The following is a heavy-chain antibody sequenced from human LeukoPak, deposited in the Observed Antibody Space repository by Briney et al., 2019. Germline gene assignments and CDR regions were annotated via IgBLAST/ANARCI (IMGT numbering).Heavy chain of an antibody. J-gene: IGHJ4*02. CDR1: GYTFTGYY. V-gene: IGHV1-2*02. D-gene: IGHD3-3*01. Sequence: GASVKVSCKASGYTFTGYYMHWVRQAPGQGLEWMGWINPNSGGTNYAQKFQGRVTMTRDTSISTAYMELSRLRSDDTAVYYCARGVHSFWSGYSFDYWGQGTLVTVSS. CDR3: ARGVHSFWSGYSFDY. CDR2: INPNSGGT.